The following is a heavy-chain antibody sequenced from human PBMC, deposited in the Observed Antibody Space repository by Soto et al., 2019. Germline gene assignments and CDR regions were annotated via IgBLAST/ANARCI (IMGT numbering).Heavy chain of an antibody. V-gene: IGHV1-2*02. CDR1: GYTFNRYY. J-gene: IGHJ6*02. CDR2: ISPHTGGT. D-gene: IGHD2-15*01. Sequence: ASVKVSCKASGYTFNRYYMHWVRQAPGPGLEWMGWISPHTGGTTYAQKFQGRVTMTRDTSVSTAFMELSRLRSDDTAVYYCARDRSVSRGNYYYYYGMDVWGQGTTVTVSS. CDR3: ARDRSVSRGNYYYYYGMDV.